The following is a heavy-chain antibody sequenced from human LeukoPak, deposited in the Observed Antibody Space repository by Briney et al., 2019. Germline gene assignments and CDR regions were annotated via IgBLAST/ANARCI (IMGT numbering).Heavy chain of an antibody. D-gene: IGHD3-10*01. Sequence: GGSLRLSCAASGFTFSSYAMHWVRQAPGKGLEWVAVISYDGSNKYYADSVKGRFTISRDNSKNTLYLQMNSLRAEDTAVYYCARVYGSGSYSTSPYYYYYMDVWGKGTTVTVS. V-gene: IGHV3-30-3*01. J-gene: IGHJ6*03. CDR2: ISYDGSNK. CDR3: ARVYGSGSYSTSPYYYYYMDV. CDR1: GFTFSSYA.